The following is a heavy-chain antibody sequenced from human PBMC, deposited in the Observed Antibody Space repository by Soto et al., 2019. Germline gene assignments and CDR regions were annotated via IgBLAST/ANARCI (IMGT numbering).Heavy chain of an antibody. CDR1: GFTLSGVD. Sequence: HVQLVESGGRAVQPGTSLRLSCSDSGFTLSGVDMHWVRQAPGKGLGWVAGMPYEGRNQYNANTVKGRFTVSRDSSKSPLYLQMNSLRTEDAAVYYCAKGGCYSSASRYDCWGQGTLVTVSS. J-gene: IGHJ4*02. V-gene: IGHV3-30*18. CDR3: AKGGCYSSASRYDC. D-gene: IGHD6-6*01. CDR2: MPYEGRNQ.